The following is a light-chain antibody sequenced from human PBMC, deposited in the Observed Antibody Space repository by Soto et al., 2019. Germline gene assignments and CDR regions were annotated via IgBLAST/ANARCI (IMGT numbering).Light chain of an antibody. CDR1: SSVVGSYNL. J-gene: IGLJ1*01. CDR3: CSFAHSNTYV. CDR2: EGG. Sequence: QSALTQPASVSGSPGQSITISCTGTSSVVGSYNLVSWYQQHPGKAPKLLISEGGKRPSGISNRFSGSKSGNTASLTISGLPAEDEADYYCCSFAHSNTYVFGTGTKVTVL. V-gene: IGLV2-23*01.